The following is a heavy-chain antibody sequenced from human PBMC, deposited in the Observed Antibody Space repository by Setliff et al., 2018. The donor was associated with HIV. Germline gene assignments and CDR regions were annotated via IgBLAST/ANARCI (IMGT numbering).Heavy chain of an antibody. D-gene: IGHD4-17*01. CDR2: IYHSGIT. CDR3: AREIYGGNSRPCDY. V-gene: IGHV4-31*03. CDR1: GGSISSGGYY. J-gene: IGHJ4*02. Sequence: SETLSLTCTVSGGSISSGGYYWSWIRQHPGKGLEWIGYIYHSGITYYNPSLKSRVTISVDTSKKQFSLKLSSVIAADTAVYYCAREIYGGNSRPCDYWGQGTLVTVSS.